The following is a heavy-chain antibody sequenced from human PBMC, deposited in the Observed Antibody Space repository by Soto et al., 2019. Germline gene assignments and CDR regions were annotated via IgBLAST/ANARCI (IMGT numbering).Heavy chain of an antibody. CDR2: IIPIFGTA. D-gene: IGHD5-18*01. CDR1: GGTFSSYA. V-gene: IGHV1-69*13. CDR3: AGTPEVDTDMVLGWFDP. Sequence: SVKVSCKASGGTFSSYAISWVRQAPGQGLEWMGGIIPIFGTANYAQKFQGRVTITADESTSTAYMELSSLRSEDTAVYYCAGTPEVDTDMVLGWFDPWGQGTLVTVSS. J-gene: IGHJ5*02.